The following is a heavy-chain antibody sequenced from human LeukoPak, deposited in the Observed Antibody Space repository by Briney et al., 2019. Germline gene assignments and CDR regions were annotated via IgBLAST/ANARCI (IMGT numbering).Heavy chain of an antibody. Sequence: GGSLRLSCAASGFTFSSYEMNWVRQAPGKGLEWVSYISSSGSTIYYADSVKGRFTISRDSSKNTLYFQMNSLRAEDTAVYYCARGSRDGYNRGTYYFDYWGQGTLVTVSS. J-gene: IGHJ4*02. V-gene: IGHV3-48*03. D-gene: IGHD5-24*01. CDR1: GFTFSSYE. CDR2: ISSSGSTI. CDR3: ARGSRDGYNRGTYYFDY.